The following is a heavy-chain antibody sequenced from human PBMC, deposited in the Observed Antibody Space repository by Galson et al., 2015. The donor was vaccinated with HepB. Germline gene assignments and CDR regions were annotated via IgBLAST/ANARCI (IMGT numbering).Heavy chain of an antibody. CDR3: ARLLLRRGYDSGDAFEF. D-gene: IGHD3-3*01. CDR1: GFSLSTSPMC. Sequence: PALVKPTQTLTLTFTFSGFSLSTSPMCVSWIRQPPGKALEWLGRIDWDDDKYYNTSLKTRLTISKDTSKNEVVLRMTNMDPVDTATYFCARLLLRRGYDSGDAFEFWGQGSMVIVS. V-gene: IGHV2-70*11. J-gene: IGHJ3*01. CDR2: IDWDDDK.